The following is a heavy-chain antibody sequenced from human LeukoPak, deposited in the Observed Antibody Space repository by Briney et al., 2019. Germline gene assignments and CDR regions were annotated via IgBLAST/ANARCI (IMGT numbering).Heavy chain of an antibody. CDR2: IYYSGRT. J-gene: IGHJ1*01. V-gene: IGHV4-39*01. CDR1: GDSVSRSDSY. D-gene: IGHD3-22*01. Sequence: SXTLSLTCSVSGDSVSRSDSYWDWIRQPPGKGLEWIGTIYYSGRTYYSPSLKSRVTMSVDPSNNQFSLNLRSVTAADTALYYCARRRYYDGSGYLEWGQGTLLSVSS. CDR3: ARRRYYDGSGYLE.